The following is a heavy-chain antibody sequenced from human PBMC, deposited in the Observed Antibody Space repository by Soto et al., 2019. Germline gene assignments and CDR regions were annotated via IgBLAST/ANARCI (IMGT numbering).Heavy chain of an antibody. V-gene: IGHV4-34*01. Sequence: PSETLSLTCAVYGGSFSGYYWSWIRQPPGKGLEWIGEINHSGSTNYNPSLKSRVTISVDTSKNQFPLKLSSVTAADTAVYYCARGVHGDYRILDYWGQGTPVTVSS. CDR1: GGSFSGYY. D-gene: IGHD4-17*01. J-gene: IGHJ4*02. CDR3: ARGVHGDYRILDY. CDR2: INHSGST.